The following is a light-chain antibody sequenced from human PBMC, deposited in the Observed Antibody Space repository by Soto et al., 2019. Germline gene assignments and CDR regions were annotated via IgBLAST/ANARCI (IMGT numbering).Light chain of an antibody. V-gene: IGKV3-20*01. CDR3: QQSASSVT. CDR1: QSVSSSY. J-gene: IGKJ5*01. Sequence: VLTQSPGTLSLSPGERATLSCRASQSVSSSYLAWYQQKPGQAPRLLIYGASSRATGIPDRFSGSGSGTDFTLTISSLEPEDFAMYYCQQSASSVTFGQGTRLEIK. CDR2: GAS.